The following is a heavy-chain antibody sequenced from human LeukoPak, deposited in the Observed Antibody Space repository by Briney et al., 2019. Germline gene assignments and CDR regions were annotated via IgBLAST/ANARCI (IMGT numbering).Heavy chain of an antibody. J-gene: IGHJ6*03. V-gene: IGHV1-2*02. CDR2: ISPNSGGT. CDR1: SYTFYY. D-gene: IGHD2-2*01. CDR3: AREISYCSSTSCYYDYYYYYMDV. Sequence: GASVKVSCKASSYTFYYMHWVRQAPGQGLEWMGWISPNSGGTNYAQKFQGRVTMTRDTSISTAYMGLSRLRSDDTAVYYCAREISYCSSTSCYYDYYYYYMDVWGKGTTVTISS.